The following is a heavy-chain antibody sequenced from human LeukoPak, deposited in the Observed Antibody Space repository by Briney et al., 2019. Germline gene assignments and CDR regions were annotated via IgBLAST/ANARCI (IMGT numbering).Heavy chain of an antibody. Sequence: GASVKVSCKASGYTLTGHYIHWVRQAPGQGLEWMGWISPHSGFTMYPQRFQGRVTMTTDTSISTAFLEVRRLRSDDTAAYYCARQTGDDALGIWGQGTMITVYS. CDR1: GYTLTGHY. CDR2: ISPHSGFT. CDR3: ARQTGDDALGI. V-gene: IGHV1-2*02. D-gene: IGHD7-27*01. J-gene: IGHJ3*02.